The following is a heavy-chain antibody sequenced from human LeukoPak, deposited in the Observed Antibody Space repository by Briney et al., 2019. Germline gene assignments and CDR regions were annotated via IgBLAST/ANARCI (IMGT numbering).Heavy chain of an antibody. D-gene: IGHD3-10*02. V-gene: IGHV3-48*03. CDR3: AELGITMIGGV. CDR2: ISSSGGTI. Sequence: GGSLRLSCAASGFTFSRYEMNWVRQAPGEGLEWVSYISSSGGTIYYADSVKGRFTIARDNAKNSLYLQMSSLRAEDTAVCYCAELGITMIGGVWGKGTTVTISS. CDR1: GFTFSRYE. J-gene: IGHJ6*04.